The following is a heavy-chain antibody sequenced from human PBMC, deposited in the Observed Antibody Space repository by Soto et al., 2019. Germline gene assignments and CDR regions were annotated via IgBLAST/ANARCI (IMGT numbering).Heavy chain of an antibody. V-gene: IGHV4-39*01. CDR1: GGSISSSRSY. J-gene: IGHJ5*02. Sequence: QLQLQESGPGLVKASETLFLTCNVSGGSISSSRSYWAWIRQPPGKGLEWIANIFYSGSTYYNPCLPTRVTVSVETSKNQFTLMLSSVTATATAVYYPPRQPTTADNDLCYDPWGQGTLVTASA. CDR3: PRQPTTADNDLCYDP. CDR2: IFYSGST. D-gene: IGHD2-2*01.